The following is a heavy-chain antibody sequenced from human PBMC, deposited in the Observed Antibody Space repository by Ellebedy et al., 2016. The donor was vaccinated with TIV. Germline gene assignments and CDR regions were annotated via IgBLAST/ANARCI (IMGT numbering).Heavy chain of an antibody. J-gene: IGHJ4*02. CDR2: ISSSRNYV. CDR1: GFTFSTYS. V-gene: IGHV3-21*01. CDR3: ARDHVMGSY. D-gene: IGHD3-10*01. Sequence: GGSLRLXXAASGFTFSTYSMNWVRQAPGKGLEWVSYISSSRNYVHYADSVKGRFTISRDNTKSSVYLQMNSLRVEDTAVYYCARDHVMGSYWGQGTLVSVSS.